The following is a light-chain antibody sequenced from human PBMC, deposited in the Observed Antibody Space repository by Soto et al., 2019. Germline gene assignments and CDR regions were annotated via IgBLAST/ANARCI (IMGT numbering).Light chain of an antibody. CDR2: GAS. V-gene: IGKV3-20*01. CDR1: QSVSSSY. Sequence: EIVLTQSPGTLSLSPGERATLSCRASQSVSSSYLAWYQQKPGQAPRLLIYGASSRATGIPDRFSGSGSGTDFTLTISRLEPQEFPGDYYQQDGSSYTFGQGTKLEIK. CDR3: QQDGSSYT. J-gene: IGKJ2*01.